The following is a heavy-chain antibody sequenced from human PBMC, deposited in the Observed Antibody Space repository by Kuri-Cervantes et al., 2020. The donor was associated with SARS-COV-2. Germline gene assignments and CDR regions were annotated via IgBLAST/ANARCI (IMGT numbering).Heavy chain of an antibody. CDR3: TRLDGGGSY. CDR2: IRSKANSYAT. D-gene: IGHD3-16*01. V-gene: IGHV3-73*01. J-gene: IGHJ4*02. Sequence: LSLTCAASGFTFSGHWIHWVRQASGKGLEWVGRIRSKANSYATAYAASVKGRFTISRDDSKNTAYLQMNSLKTEDTAVYYCTRLDGGGSYWGQGTLVTVSS. CDR1: GFTFSGHW.